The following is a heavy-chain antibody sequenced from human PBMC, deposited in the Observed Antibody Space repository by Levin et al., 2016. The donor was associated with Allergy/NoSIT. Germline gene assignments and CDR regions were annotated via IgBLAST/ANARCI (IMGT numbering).Heavy chain of an antibody. Sequence: VRQAPGKGLEWVSAISGSGGSTYYADSVKGRFTISRDNSKNTLYLQMNSLRAEDTAVYYGLRLGYGMDVWGQGTTVTVSS. D-gene: IGHD3-16*01. J-gene: IGHJ6*02. CDR2: ISGSGGST. CDR3: LRLGYGMDV. V-gene: IGHV3-23*01.